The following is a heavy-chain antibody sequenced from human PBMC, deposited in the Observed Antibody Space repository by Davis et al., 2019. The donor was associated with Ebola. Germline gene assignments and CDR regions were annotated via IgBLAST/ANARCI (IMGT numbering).Heavy chain of an antibody. D-gene: IGHD1-1*01. V-gene: IGHV4-30-4*07. CDR2: IYYSGST. J-gene: IGHJ5*02. Sequence: MPSETLSLTCAVSGGSISSGGYSWSWIRQPPGKGLEWIGYIYYSGSTYYNPSLKSRVTISVDTSKNQFSLKLSSVTAADTAVYYCARVLLTTNLGNWFDPWGQGTLVTVSS. CDR1: GGSISSGGYS. CDR3: ARVLLTTNLGNWFDP.